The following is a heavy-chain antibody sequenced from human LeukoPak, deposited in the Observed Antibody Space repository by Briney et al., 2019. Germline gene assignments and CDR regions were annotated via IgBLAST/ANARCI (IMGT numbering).Heavy chain of an antibody. CDR1: GGTFSSYA. V-gene: IGHV1-69*05. Sequence: SVKVSCKASGGTFSSYAISWVRQAPGQGLEWMGGIIPIFGTANYAQKFQGRVTITTDESTSTAYMELSSLRSEDTAVYYCARVPAAIPDYYYYYMDVWGKGTTVTVSS. J-gene: IGHJ6*03. D-gene: IGHD2-2*02. CDR3: ARVPAAIPDYYYYYMDV. CDR2: IIPIFGTA.